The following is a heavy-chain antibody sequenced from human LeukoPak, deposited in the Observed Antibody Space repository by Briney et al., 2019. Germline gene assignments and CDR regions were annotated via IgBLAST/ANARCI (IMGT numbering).Heavy chain of an antibody. J-gene: IGHJ2*01. CDR3: AREAPGGYKSFDL. CDR2: IYSSGST. V-gene: IGHV4-4*07. Sequence: SETLSLTCTVSGGSNSNHYWSWIRQPAGQGLEWIGRIYSSGSTNYNPSFKSRVTMSVDTSKNQFSLKLSSVTAADTAVYYCAREAPGGYKSFDLWGRGTLVTVSS. D-gene: IGHD5-24*01. CDR1: GGSNSNHY.